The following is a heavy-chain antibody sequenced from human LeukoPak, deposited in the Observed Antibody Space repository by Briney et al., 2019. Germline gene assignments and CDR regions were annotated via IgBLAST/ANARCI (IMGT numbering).Heavy chain of an antibody. CDR3: ERGGGIVVVPAAIIPPVSYYYYMDV. CDR2: IIPIFGTA. Sequence: SVKVSCKASGGTFSSYAISWVRQAPGQGLEWMGGIIPIFGTANYAQKFQGRVTITADESTSTAYMELSSLRSEDTAVYYCERGGGIVVVPAAIIPPVSYYYYMDVWGKGTTVTVSS. D-gene: IGHD2-2*02. J-gene: IGHJ6*03. V-gene: IGHV1-69*01. CDR1: GGTFSSYA.